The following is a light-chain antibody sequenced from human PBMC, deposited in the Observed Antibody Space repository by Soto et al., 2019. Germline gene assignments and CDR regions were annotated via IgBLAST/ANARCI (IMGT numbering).Light chain of an antibody. Sequence: QLVLTQPPSASGTPGQRVTIPCSGSDSNIGSNTVNWYQHLPGMAPKLLTHSNDHRPSGVADRFSGSKSGTSASLAISGLQSEDEADYYCATWDDILNGWVFGGGTKLTVL. CDR3: ATWDDILNGWV. J-gene: IGLJ3*02. CDR2: SND. V-gene: IGLV1-44*01. CDR1: DSNIGSNT.